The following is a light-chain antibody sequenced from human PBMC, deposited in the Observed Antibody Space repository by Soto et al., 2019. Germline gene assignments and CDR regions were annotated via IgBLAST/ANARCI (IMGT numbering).Light chain of an antibody. Sequence: QSALAQPASVSGSPGQSITISCTGTSSDIGGYDYVSWYQQHPGRAPKLMIYEVSSRPSGVSNRFSGSKSGNTASLTISGLQAEDEADYYCSSFRSGSTLYVFGTGTKVTVL. CDR2: EVS. CDR3: SSFRSGSTLYV. V-gene: IGLV2-14*03. CDR1: SSDIGGYDY. J-gene: IGLJ1*01.